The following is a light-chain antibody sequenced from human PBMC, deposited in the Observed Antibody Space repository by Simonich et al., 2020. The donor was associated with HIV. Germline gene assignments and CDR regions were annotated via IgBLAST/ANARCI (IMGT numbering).Light chain of an antibody. CDR2: AAS. Sequence: DIQMTQSPSSLSASVGDRVTITCRASQSINSYLNWYQQKPGKAPKLLLYAASTLQSGVPSRFSGSGSGTDCTLTISSLQPEDFATYYCQQSFSTPYTFGQGTKLEIK. CDR3: QQSFSTPYT. CDR1: QSINSY. J-gene: IGKJ2*01. V-gene: IGKV1-39*01.